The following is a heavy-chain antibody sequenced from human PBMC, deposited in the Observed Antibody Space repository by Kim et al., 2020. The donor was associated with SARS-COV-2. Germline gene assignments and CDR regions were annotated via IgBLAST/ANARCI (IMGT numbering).Heavy chain of an antibody. CDR1: GFTVSSNY. Sequence: GGSLRLSCAASGFTVSSNYMSWVRQAPGKGLEWVSVIYSGGSTYYADSVKGRFTISRDNSKNTLYLQMNSLRAEDTAVYYCARDRYGDAYYYYGMDVWGQGTTVTVSS. J-gene: IGHJ6*02. D-gene: IGHD4-17*01. V-gene: IGHV3-66*01. CDR2: IYSGGST. CDR3: ARDRYGDAYYYYGMDV.